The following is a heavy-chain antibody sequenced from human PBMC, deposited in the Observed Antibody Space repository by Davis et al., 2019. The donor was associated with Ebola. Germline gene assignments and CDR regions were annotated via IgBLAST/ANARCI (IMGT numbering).Heavy chain of an antibody. CDR1: GFTFTSYA. V-gene: IGHV3-23*01. Sequence: GGSLRLSCAASGFTFTSYAMTWVRQAPGKGLEWVSVISASAGSTFYADSVKGRFTISRDNSKSTLYLEVNSLRADDTAIYYCAKDLGTSGILDYWGQGTLVTVSS. CDR2: ISASAGST. CDR3: AKDLGTSGILDY. J-gene: IGHJ4*02. D-gene: IGHD1-1*01.